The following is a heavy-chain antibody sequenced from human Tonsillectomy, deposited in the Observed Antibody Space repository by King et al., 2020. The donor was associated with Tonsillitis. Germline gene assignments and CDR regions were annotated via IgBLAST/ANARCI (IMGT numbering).Heavy chain of an antibody. CDR1: GYTFTSYG. CDR3: TRLRYYYDSSVYYAYYFDY. D-gene: IGHD3-22*01. Sequence: VQLVESGAEVKKPGASVKVSCKASGYTFTSYGISWVRQAPGQGLEWMGWISAYNGNTNYAQKLQRRVTMTTDTSTSTAYMELRSLRSDDTSVYYCTRLRYYYDSSVYYAYYFDYRGKGPLFTVSS. J-gene: IGHJ4*02. V-gene: IGHV1-18*04. CDR2: ISAYNGNT.